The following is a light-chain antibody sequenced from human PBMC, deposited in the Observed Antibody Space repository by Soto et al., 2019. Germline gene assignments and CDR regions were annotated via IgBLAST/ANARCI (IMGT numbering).Light chain of an antibody. CDR3: QQYSNWPRGT. J-gene: IGKJ1*01. V-gene: IGKV3-15*01. CDR1: QSVSSY. Sequence: EIVMTQSPATLSVSPGERATLSCRASQSVSSYLAWYQQKPGQAPRLFIYGASTRVTGIPARFTASGSGTEFTLTICSLQSDDFAVYYCQQYSNWPRGTFGQGTKVDIK. CDR2: GAS.